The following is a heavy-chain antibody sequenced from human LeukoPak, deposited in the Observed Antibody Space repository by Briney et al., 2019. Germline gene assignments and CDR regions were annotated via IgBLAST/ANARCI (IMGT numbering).Heavy chain of an antibody. CDR1: GGSFSGYY. D-gene: IGHD3-3*01. V-gene: IGHV4-34*01. CDR2: INHSGST. J-gene: IGHJ3*02. CDR3: ARHVRRRQIFGVAKGARNHDLAFDI. Sequence: SETLSLTCAVYGGSFSGYYWSWIRQPPGKGLEWIGEINHSGSTNYNPSLKSRVTISVDTSKNQFSLKLSSVTAADTAVYYCARHVRRRQIFGVAKGARNHDLAFDIWGQGTMVTVSS.